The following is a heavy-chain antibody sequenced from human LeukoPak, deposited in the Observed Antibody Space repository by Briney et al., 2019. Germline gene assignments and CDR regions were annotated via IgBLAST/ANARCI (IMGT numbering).Heavy chain of an antibody. CDR3: ARGAAMVVSTYYYYGMDV. Sequence: SQTLSLTCAISGDSVSSNSAAWNWIRQSPSRGLEWLGRTYYRSKWYNDYAVSVKSRITINPDTSKNQFSLQLNSVTPEDTAVYYCARGAAMVVSTYYYYGMDVWGRGTTVTVSS. CDR2: TYYRSKWYN. J-gene: IGHJ6*02. V-gene: IGHV6-1*01. D-gene: IGHD5-18*01. CDR1: GDSVSSNSAA.